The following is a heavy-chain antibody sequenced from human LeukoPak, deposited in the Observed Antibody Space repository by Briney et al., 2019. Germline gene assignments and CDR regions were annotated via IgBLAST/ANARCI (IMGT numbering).Heavy chain of an antibody. CDR3: ARDDLPGAAAVNY. CDR2: INSDGSST. D-gene: IGHD6-13*01. V-gene: IGHV3-74*01. CDR1: GFTFSSYW. Sequence: PGASLRLSCAASGFTFSSYWMHWVRQAPGKGLVWVSRINSDGSSTTYADSVKGRFTISRDNGKNTLYLQMNSLRAEDTAVYYCARDDLPGAAAVNYWGQGTLVTVSS. J-gene: IGHJ4*02.